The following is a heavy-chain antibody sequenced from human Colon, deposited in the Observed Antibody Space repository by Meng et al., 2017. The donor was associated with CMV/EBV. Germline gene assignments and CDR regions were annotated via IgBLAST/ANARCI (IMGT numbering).Heavy chain of an antibody. J-gene: IGHJ4*02. V-gene: IGHV3-23*01. CDR1: GFPFSSHA. CDR3: VRADRCGGDCYDRPLDY. D-gene: IGHD2-21*01. Sequence: GESLKISCAASGFPFSSHAMNWVRQAPGKGLEWVSTVNAGGSDTYYADSVKGRFTISRDNSKNTLYLQMNSLRAEDTAIYYCVRADRCGGDCYDRPLDYWGQGSLVTSPQ. CDR2: VNAGGSDT.